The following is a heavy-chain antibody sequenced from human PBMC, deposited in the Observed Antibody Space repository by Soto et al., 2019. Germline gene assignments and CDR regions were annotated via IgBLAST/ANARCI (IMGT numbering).Heavy chain of an antibody. CDR2: VDPNSGGT. J-gene: IGHJ4*02. D-gene: IGHD3-10*01. CDR3: ARDNYGPLDY. CDR1: GYTFTAYY. Sequence: QVQLVQSGAEVKKPGASVKVSCRPSGYTFTAYYIHWVRQAPGQGLEWMGWVDPNSGGTRDAQNFQGRVTMTRDTSTSTVYMELNWLRSYVTALYYCARDNYGPLDYWGQGTLVTVSS. V-gene: IGHV1-2*02.